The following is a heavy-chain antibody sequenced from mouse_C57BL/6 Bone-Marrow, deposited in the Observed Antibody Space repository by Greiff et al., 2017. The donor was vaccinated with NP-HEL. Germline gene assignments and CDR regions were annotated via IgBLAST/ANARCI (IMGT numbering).Heavy chain of an antibody. J-gene: IGHJ2*01. CDR3: ARDYYGRDY. D-gene: IGHD1-1*01. CDR1: GYTFTSYW. Sequence: QVQLQQPGAELVKPGASVKLSCKASGYTFTSYWMQWVKQRPGQGLEWIGEIDPSDSYTNYNQKLKGKATLTVDTSSSTAYMQLSSLTSEDSAVYYCARDYYGRDYWGQGTTLTVSS. V-gene: IGHV1-50*01. CDR2: IDPSDSYT.